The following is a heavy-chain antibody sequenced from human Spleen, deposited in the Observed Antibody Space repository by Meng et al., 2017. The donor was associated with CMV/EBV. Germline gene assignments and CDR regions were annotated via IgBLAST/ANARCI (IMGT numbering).Heavy chain of an antibody. CDR2: ISYDGSSK. Sequence: GESLKISCAASGFTFSSYAMHWVRQAPGKGLEWVAVISYDGSSKYYADSVKGRFTISRDNSKNTLYLQMNSLRAEDTAVYYCAKENGYFNWFDPWGQGTLVTVSS. V-gene: IGHV3-30-3*01. CDR3: AKENGYFNWFDP. D-gene: IGHD2-15*01. J-gene: IGHJ5*02. CDR1: GFTFSSYA.